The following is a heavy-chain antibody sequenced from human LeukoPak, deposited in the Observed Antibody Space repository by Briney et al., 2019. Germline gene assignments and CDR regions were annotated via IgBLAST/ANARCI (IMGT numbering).Heavy chain of an antibody. D-gene: IGHD3-22*01. J-gene: IGHJ4*02. V-gene: IGHV3-23*01. CDR1: GFTFSSYA. CDR3: AKSSDYDSSGYYYDY. CDR2: ISGSGGST. Sequence: PGGSLRLSCAASGFTFSSYAMSWVRQAPGKGLEWVSAISGSGGSTYYADSVKGRFTISRDNSKNTLYLQMNSLRAEDTAVYYCAKSSDYDSSGYYYDYWGQGTLVTVSS.